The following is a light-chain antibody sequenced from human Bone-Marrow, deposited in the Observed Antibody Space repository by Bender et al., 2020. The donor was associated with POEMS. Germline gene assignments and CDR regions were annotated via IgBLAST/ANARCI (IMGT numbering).Light chain of an antibody. V-gene: IGLV2-8*01. CDR2: EGK. Sequence: QSALTQPPSASGSPGQSVTISCTGTGSDVGAYPYVSWYQQHPGKAPKLMISEGKKRPSGVPHRFSGAKSDNTAALTISGLQAEDEADYYCCSYASNSYVFGTGTKVPVL. CDR3: CSYASNSYV. J-gene: IGLJ1*01. CDR1: GSDVGAYPY.